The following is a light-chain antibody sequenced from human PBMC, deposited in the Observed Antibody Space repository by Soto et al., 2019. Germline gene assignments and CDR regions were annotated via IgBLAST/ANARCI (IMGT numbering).Light chain of an antibody. CDR1: RSISRN. Sequence: EMVLTQSPATLSGSPGERVTLSCRASRSISRNLAWYQQKAGQAPRLLIYGASTRATGIPDRFSGRGSGTEFTLTIIGLQSEDDATYYCQPRNNWPVVTFGGGTRVEIK. V-gene: IGKV3-15*01. J-gene: IGKJ4*01. CDR3: QPRNNWPVVT. CDR2: GAS.